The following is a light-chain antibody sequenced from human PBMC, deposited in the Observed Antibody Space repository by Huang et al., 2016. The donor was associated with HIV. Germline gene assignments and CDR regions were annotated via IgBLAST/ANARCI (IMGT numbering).Light chain of an antibody. CDR2: DTS. V-gene: IGKV3D-15*01. J-gene: IGKJ4*01. Sequence: EIVMTQSPATLSVSPGGGATLSCRASPNVRSNLAWFQQTPGQDPRPLIYDTSTRASGVPARFSGSGSGTEFTLTISGLQSEDFAVYYCQQYDNWPPGLTFGGGTKVEI. CDR3: QQYDNWPPGLT. CDR1: PNVRSN.